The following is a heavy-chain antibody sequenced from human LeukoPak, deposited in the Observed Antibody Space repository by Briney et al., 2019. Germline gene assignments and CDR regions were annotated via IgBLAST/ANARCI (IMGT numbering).Heavy chain of an antibody. J-gene: IGHJ4*02. D-gene: IGHD3-22*01. Sequence: GASVKVSCKASGYTFTSYGISWVRQAPGQGLEWMGWISAYNGNTNYAQKLQGRVTMTTDTSTSTAYMELRSLRSDDTAVYYCARVGYYESSGYYSGVDYWGQGTLVTVSS. CDR1: GYTFTSYG. V-gene: IGHV1-18*01. CDR2: ISAYNGNT. CDR3: ARVGYYESSGYYSGVDY.